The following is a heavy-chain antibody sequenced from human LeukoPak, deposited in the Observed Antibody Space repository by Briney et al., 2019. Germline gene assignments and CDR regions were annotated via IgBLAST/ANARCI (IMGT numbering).Heavy chain of an antibody. CDR3: ARQEYCSGGSCYTWFDP. CDR2: IYPADSDI. D-gene: IGHD2-15*01. J-gene: IGHJ5*02. Sequence: GESLKISRKGSGYSINNYWIGWVRQMPGKGLEWMGIIYPADSDIRYSPSFQGQVTISADKPISTAYLQWSSLKASDTAMYYCARQEYCSGGSCYTWFDPWGQGTLVTVSS. V-gene: IGHV5-51*01. CDR1: GYSINNYW.